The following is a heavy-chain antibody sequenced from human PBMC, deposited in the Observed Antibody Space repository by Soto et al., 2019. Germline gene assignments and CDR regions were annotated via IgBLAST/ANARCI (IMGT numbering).Heavy chain of an antibody. J-gene: IGHJ5*02. CDR2: IYTSGST. CDR1: GGSISSYY. D-gene: IGHD1-26*01. V-gene: IGHV4-4*07. CDR3: ARDFSYSGRYRAPNWFDP. Sequence: SETLSLTCTVSGGSISSYYWSWIRQPAGKGLEWIGRIYTSGSTNYNPSLKSRVTMSVDTSKNQFCLKLSSVTAADTAVYYCARDFSYSGRYRAPNWFDPWRQGTLVTVSS.